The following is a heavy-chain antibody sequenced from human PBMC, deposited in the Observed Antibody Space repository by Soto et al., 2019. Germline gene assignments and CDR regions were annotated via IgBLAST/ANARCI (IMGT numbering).Heavy chain of an antibody. CDR2: INPNSGGT. J-gene: IGHJ4*02. D-gene: IGHD1-26*01. V-gene: IGHV1-2*04. Sequence: QVQLVQSGADVKKPGASVKVSCKASGYTFTGYYMHWVRQAPGQGLEWMGWINPNSGGTKYEQKFQGWVTMTRDTSISIAYMELSRLRSDDTAVYYCARGIRLSLWEQPFDYWGQVTLVSVSS. CDR3: ARGIRLSLWEQPFDY. CDR1: GYTFTGYY.